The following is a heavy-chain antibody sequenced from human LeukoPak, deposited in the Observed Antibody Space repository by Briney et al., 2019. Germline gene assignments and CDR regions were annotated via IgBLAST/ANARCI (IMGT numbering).Heavy chain of an antibody. CDR3: ASSYYDILTGYYGFDP. J-gene: IGHJ5*02. Sequence: PSETLSLTCTVSGGSISSSSYYWGWIRQPPGKGLEWIGSIYYSGSTYYNPSLKSRVTISVDTSKTQFSLKLSSVTAADTAVYYCASSYYDILTGYYGFDPWGQGTLVTVSS. CDR2: IYYSGST. V-gene: IGHV4-39*01. D-gene: IGHD3-9*01. CDR1: GGSISSSSYY.